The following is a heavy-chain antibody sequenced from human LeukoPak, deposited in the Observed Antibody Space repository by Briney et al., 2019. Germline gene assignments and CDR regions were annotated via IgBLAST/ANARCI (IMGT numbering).Heavy chain of an antibody. D-gene: IGHD3-10*01. Sequence: ASVKVSCKASGYTFTGYYMHWVRQAPGQGLEWMGWINPNSGGTNYAQKFQGRVTMTRDTSISTAYMELSRLRSDDTAVYYCARGVGRSMVRGVISLPYFDYWGQGTLVTVSS. CDR3: ARGVGRSMVRGVISLPYFDY. CDR1: GYTFTGYY. CDR2: INPNSGGT. V-gene: IGHV1-2*02. J-gene: IGHJ4*02.